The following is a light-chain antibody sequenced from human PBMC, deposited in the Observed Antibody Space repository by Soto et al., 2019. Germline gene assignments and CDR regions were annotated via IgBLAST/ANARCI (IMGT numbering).Light chain of an antibody. CDR2: GAS. Sequence: ERVVTQSPATRSVSPGERATLSCRASQSISSNLAWYQQKPGQAPRLLIYGASTRATGIPARFSGSGSGTEFTLTISSLQSEDFAVYYCQQYNNWPPYTFGQGNKLEIK. CDR1: QSISSN. V-gene: IGKV3-15*01. CDR3: QQYNNWPPYT. J-gene: IGKJ2*01.